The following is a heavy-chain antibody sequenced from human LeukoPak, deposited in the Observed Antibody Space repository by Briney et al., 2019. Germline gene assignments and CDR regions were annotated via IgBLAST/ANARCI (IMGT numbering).Heavy chain of an antibody. D-gene: IGHD6-13*01. Sequence: ASVKVSCKASGYTFTSYAMHWVRQAPGQRLEWMGWINAGNGNTKYSQKLQGRVTITRDTSASTAYMELSSLRSEDTAVYYCARDEGSSWYGCLDYWGQGTLVTVSS. CDR1: GYTFTSYA. J-gene: IGHJ4*02. CDR2: INAGNGNT. V-gene: IGHV1-3*01. CDR3: ARDEGSSWYGCLDY.